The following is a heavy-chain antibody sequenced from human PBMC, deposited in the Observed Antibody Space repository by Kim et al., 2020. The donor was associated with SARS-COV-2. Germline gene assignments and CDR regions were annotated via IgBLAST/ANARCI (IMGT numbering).Heavy chain of an antibody. CDR3: ARGYYDILTGYLDYFDY. CDR1: GGTFSSYA. D-gene: IGHD3-9*01. J-gene: IGHJ4*02. CDR2: IIPIFGTA. V-gene: IGHV1-69*13. Sequence: SVKVSCKASGGTFSSYAISWVRQAPGQGLEWMGGIIPIFGTANYAQKFQGRVTITADESTSTAYMELSSLRSEDTAVYYCARGYYDILTGYLDYFDYWGQGTLVTVSS.